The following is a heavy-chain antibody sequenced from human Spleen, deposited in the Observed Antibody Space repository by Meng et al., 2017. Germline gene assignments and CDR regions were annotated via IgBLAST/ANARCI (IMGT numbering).Heavy chain of an antibody. V-gene: IGHV6-1*01. J-gene: IGHJ4*02. D-gene: IGHD1-26*01. CDR3: ARTRGIVVTNFDY. CDR2: TYYRSKWYN. Sequence: QTLSLSCALSRVSVSSNSAAWDWIRQSPSRGLECLGRTYYRSKWYNDYAVSVKGRIAINPDTSKNQFSLQLNSVTPEDTAVYYCARTRGIVVTNFDYWGQGTLVTVSS. CDR1: RVSVSSNSAA.